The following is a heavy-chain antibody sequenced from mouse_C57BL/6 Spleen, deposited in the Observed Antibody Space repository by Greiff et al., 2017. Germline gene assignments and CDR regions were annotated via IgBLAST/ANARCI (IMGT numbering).Heavy chain of an antibody. CDR1: GYTFTSYW. CDR2: IHPSDSDT. D-gene: IGHD2-4*01. CDR3: AIDAGLHHYAMDD. V-gene: IGHV1-74*01. Sequence: QVQLQQPGAELVKPGASVKVSCKASGYTFTSYWMNWVKQRPGQGLEWIGRIHPSDSDTNYNQKFKGKATLTVDKSSSTAYMQLSILTAEDSAVYYWAIDAGLHHYAMDDWGQGTSVTVSS. J-gene: IGHJ4*01.